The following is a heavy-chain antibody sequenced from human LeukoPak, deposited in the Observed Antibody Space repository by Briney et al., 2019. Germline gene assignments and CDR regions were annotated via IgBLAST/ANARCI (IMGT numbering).Heavy chain of an antibody. Sequence: GGSLSPSCAASGFTFSSYGVHWVRQAPGKGLEWVAVIWYDGTNTYYADSVKGRFTISRDNSKNTLYLQMNSLRAEDTAVYYCARDFCSGGSLYLVAFYTWG. CDR1: GFTFSSYG. J-gene: IGHJ3*02. D-gene: IGHD2-15*01. CDR3: ARDFCSGGSLYLVAFYT. V-gene: IGHV3-33*01. CDR2: IWYDGTNT.